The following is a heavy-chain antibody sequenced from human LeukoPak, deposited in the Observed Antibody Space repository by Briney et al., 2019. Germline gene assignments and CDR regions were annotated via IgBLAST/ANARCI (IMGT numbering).Heavy chain of an antibody. CDR1: GFTFSNYW. D-gene: IGHD3-22*01. J-gene: IGHJ4*02. Sequence: PGGSLRLSCAASGFTFSNYWMSWVRQAPGKGLEWVASIKQDGSGKYNVDSVKGRFTISRDNAKNSLYLQMNSLRAEDTAVYYCARRLHYYDSSGFFGYWGQGTLVTVSS. CDR3: ARRLHYYDSSGFFGY. CDR2: IKQDGSGK. V-gene: IGHV3-7*01.